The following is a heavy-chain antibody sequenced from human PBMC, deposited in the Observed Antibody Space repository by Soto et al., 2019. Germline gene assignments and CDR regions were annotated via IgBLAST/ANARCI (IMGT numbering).Heavy chain of an antibody. V-gene: IGHV1-3*01. J-gene: IGHJ5*01. Sequence: ASVKVSCKASGYTFTSYAMHWVRQAPGQRIGWMGWINAGNGNTKYSQKFQGRVTITRDTSASTAYMELGSLRSEDTAVYYCASCIWFGGHNCSDFWCQGXLGTVS. CDR2: INAGNGNT. CDR3: ASCIWFGGHNCSDF. CDR1: GYTFTSYA. D-gene: IGHD3-10*01.